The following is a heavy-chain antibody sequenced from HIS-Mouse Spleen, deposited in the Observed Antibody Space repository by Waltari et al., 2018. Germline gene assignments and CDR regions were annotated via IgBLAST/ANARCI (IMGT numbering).Heavy chain of an antibody. D-gene: IGHD6-19*01. V-gene: IGHV3-30-3*01. Sequence: QVQLVESGGGVVQPGRSLRLSCAAPGFTFSSYSMHWARQAPGKGLEWVAVISYDGSNKYYADSVKGRFTISRDNSKNTLYLQMNSLRAEDTAVYYCARVNGIAVAGTDAFDIWGQGTMVTVSS. CDR1: GFTFSSYS. CDR2: ISYDGSNK. CDR3: ARVNGIAVAGTDAFDI. J-gene: IGHJ3*02.